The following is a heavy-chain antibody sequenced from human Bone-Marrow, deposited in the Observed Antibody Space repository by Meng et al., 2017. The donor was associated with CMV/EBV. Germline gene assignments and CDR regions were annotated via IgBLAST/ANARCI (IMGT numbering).Heavy chain of an antibody. CDR3: ARDGPPYDLYSSGWYGY. D-gene: IGHD6-19*01. CDR1: GFSFSSYS. V-gene: IGHV3-48*04. J-gene: IGHJ4*02. CDR2: ISSSSSTI. Sequence: GGSMRLSCVVSGFSFSSYSMSWVRQAPGKGLEWVSYISSSSSTIYYADSVKGRFTISRDNAKNSLYLQMNSLRAEDTAVYYCARDGPPYDLYSSGWYGYWGQGTLVTVSS.